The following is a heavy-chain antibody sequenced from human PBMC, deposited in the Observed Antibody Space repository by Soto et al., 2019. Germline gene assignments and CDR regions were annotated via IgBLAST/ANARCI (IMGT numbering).Heavy chain of an antibody. J-gene: IGHJ6*02. V-gene: IGHV1-2*04. D-gene: IGHD2-21*02. CDR3: ARGAGYCGGDCYFEGYGMDV. CDR2: INPNSGGT. CDR1: GYTFTGYY. Sequence: VKVSCKASGYTFTGYYMHWVRQAPGQGLEWMGWINPNSGGTNYAQKFQGWVTMTRDTSISTAYMELSRLRSDDTAVYYCARGAGYCGGDCYFEGYGMDVWGQGTTVTVSS.